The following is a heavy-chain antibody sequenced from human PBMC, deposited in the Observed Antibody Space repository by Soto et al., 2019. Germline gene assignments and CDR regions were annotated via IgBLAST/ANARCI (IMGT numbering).Heavy chain of an antibody. CDR3: ARWDGDIVATGENYYYYGMDV. Sequence: SETLSLTCTVSGGSISSGGYYWSWIRQHPGKGLEWIGYIYYSGSTYYNPSLKSRVTISVDTSKNQFSLKLSSVTAADTAVYYCARWDGDIVATGENYYYYGMDVWGQGTTVTVSS. D-gene: IGHD5-12*01. V-gene: IGHV4-31*03. CDR1: GGSISSGGYY. CDR2: IYYSGST. J-gene: IGHJ6*02.